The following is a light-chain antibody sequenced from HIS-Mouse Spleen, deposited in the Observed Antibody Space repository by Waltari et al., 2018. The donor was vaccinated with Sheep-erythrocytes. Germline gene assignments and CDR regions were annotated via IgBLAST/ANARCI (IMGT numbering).Light chain of an antibody. Sequence: QSALTQPRSVSGSPGQSVTIPSTGTSSDVVGYNYVPWYQQHPGKAPKLMIYDVSKRPSGVPDRFSGSKSGNTASLTISGLQAEDEADYYCCSYAGSYNHVFATGTKVTVL. V-gene: IGLV2-11*01. CDR3: CSYAGSYNHV. CDR1: SSDVVGYNY. CDR2: DVS. J-gene: IGLJ1*01.